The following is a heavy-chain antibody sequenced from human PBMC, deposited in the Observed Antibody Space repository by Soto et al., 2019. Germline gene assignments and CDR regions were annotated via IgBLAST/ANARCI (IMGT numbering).Heavy chain of an antibody. CDR2: INPSGGST. CDR1: GYTFTSYY. Sequence: ASVKVSCEASGYTFTSYYIHWVRQAPGQGLEWMGIINPSGGSTSYAQKFQGRVTMTRDTSTSTVYMELSSLRSEDTAVYYCARSRAHCGGDCYPPDAFDMWGQGTLVTVSS. CDR3: ARSRAHCGGDCYPPDAFDM. J-gene: IGHJ3*02. D-gene: IGHD2-21*02. V-gene: IGHV1-46*01.